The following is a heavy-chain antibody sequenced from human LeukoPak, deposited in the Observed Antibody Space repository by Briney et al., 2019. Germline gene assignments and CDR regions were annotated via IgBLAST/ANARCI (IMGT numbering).Heavy chain of an antibody. CDR1: GYNFATYW. Sequence: GESLKISCKGSGYNFATYWIDWVGLMPGKGLEWVGIIYPSDSDTRYSPSFQGQVTISADKSISTAYLQWSSLKASDTAIYYCARRYGHGLGVWGQGTTVTVSS. V-gene: IGHV5-51*01. CDR3: ARRYGHGLGV. CDR2: IYPSDSDT. D-gene: IGHD4-17*01. J-gene: IGHJ6*02.